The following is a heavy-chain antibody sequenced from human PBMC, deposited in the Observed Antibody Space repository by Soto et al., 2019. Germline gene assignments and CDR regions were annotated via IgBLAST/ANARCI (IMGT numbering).Heavy chain of an antibody. J-gene: IGHJ6*02. CDR1: GYTFTSYA. D-gene: IGHD3-3*01. V-gene: IGHV1-3*01. Sequence: GASVKVSCKASGYTFTSYAMHRVRQAPGQRLEWMGWINAGNGNTKYSQKFQGRVTITRDTSASTAYMELSSLRSEDTAVYYCARDLLARGYYDFWSGYYPIDGMDVWGQGTTVTVSS. CDR2: INAGNGNT. CDR3: ARDLLARGYYDFWSGYYPIDGMDV.